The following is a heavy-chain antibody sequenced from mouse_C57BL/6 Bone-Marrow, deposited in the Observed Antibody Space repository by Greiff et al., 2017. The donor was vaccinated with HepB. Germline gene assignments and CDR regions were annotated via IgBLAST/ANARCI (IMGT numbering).Heavy chain of an antibody. D-gene: IGHD1-1*01. CDR1: GFNIKDDY. CDR3: TTMEVVPFDY. CDR2: IDPENGDT. Sequence: EVKLQESGAELVRPGASVKLSCTASGFNIKDDYMHWVKQRPEQGLEWIGWIDPENGDTEYASKFQGKATITADTSSNTAYLQLSSLTSEDTAVYYCTTMEVVPFDYWGQGTTLTVSS. V-gene: IGHV14-4*01. J-gene: IGHJ2*01.